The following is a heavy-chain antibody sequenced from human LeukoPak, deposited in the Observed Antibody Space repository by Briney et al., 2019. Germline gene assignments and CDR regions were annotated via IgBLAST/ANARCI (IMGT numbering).Heavy chain of an antibody. Sequence: AGGSLRLSCAASGFTFSSYWMHWVRQAPGKGLVWVSRINSDGSSTSYADSVKGRFTISRDNAKNMLYLQMNSLRAEDTAVYYCARDHCGGDCHFDYWGQGTLVTVSS. CDR1: GFTFSSYW. V-gene: IGHV3-74*01. CDR3: ARDHCGGDCHFDY. J-gene: IGHJ4*02. D-gene: IGHD2-21*02. CDR2: INSDGSST.